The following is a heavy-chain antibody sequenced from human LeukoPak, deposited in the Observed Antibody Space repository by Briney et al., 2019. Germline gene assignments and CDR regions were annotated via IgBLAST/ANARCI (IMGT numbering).Heavy chain of an antibody. D-gene: IGHD6-6*01. CDR3: AREYSSSSSYY. Sequence: PGGSLTLSCAASGFTFSSYGMHWVRQAPGKGLEWVAVIWYDGSNKYYADSLKGRFTISRDNARNSLYLQMNSLRAEDTAVYYCAREYSSSSSYYWGQGTLVTVSS. CDR2: IWYDGSNK. CDR1: GFTFSSYG. J-gene: IGHJ4*02. V-gene: IGHV3-33*01.